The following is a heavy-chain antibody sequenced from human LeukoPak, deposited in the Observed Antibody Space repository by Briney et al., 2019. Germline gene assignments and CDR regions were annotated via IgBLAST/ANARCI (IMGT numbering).Heavy chain of an antibody. J-gene: IGHJ4*02. Sequence: GGSLRLSCAASGFAFSNYAMHWVRQAPGKGLEYVSAISSNGGSTYYANSVKGRFTISRDNSKNTLYLQMGSLRAEDMAVYYCARDLRLKELAYCGGDCLDYWGQGTLVTVSS. V-gene: IGHV3-64*01. D-gene: IGHD2-21*02. CDR1: GFAFSNYA. CDR3: ARDLRLKELAYCGGDCLDY. CDR2: ISSNGGST.